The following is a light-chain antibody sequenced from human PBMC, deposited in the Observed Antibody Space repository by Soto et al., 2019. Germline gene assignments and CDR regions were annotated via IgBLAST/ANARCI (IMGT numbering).Light chain of an antibody. J-gene: IGLJ1*01. CDR2: GNS. CDR3: QSYESSSLSGFV. Sequence: QLVLTQPPSVSGAPGQRVTISCTGSSSNIGAVYDVHWYQHLPGTAPKLLIYGNSNRPSGVPDRFSGSKSGTSASLAITGLQAEDEADYYCQSYESSSLSGFVFGSGTKVTVL. CDR1: SSNIGAVYD. V-gene: IGLV1-40*01.